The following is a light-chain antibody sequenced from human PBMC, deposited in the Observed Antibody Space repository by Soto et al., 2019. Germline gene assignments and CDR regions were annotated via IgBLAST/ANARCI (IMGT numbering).Light chain of an antibody. CDR1: SSDVGGYNY. Sequence: QSVLTQPPSASGSPGQSVTISCTGTSSDVGGYNYVSWYQQHPGKAPKLMIYEVSKRPSGVPDRFSGFKSGNTASLTVSGLQAEDEADYYCSSYAGSKGVFGGGTKLTVL. V-gene: IGLV2-8*01. CDR3: SSYAGSKGV. CDR2: EVS. J-gene: IGLJ2*01.